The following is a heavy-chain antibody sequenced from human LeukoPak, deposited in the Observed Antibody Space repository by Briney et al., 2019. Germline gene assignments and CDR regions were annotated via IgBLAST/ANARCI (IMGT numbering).Heavy chain of an antibody. Sequence: GGSLRLSCAASGFTVSSNYMSWVRQAPGKGLEGVSVIYSGGGTYYADSVKGRFTISRDNSKNTLYLQMNSLRAEDTAVYYCARDRRAVTTLGWPFPYYGMDVWGQGTTVTVSS. CDR3: ARDRRAVTTLGWPFPYYGMDV. D-gene: IGHD4-17*01. CDR1: GFTVSSNY. V-gene: IGHV3-66*01. CDR2: IYSGGGT. J-gene: IGHJ6*02.